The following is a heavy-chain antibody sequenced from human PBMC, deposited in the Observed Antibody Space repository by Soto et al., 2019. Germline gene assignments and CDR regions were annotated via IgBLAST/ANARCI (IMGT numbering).Heavy chain of an antibody. V-gene: IGHV4-31*03. D-gene: IGHD6-13*01. Sequence: TLSLTCPVSGGSISSCGYYWSWIRQHPVKGLEWIGYIYYSGSTYYNPSLKSRVTISVDTSKNQFSLKLSSVTAADTAVYYCARDRANSYSSSWHNWSDPGGQGTRVTVSS. J-gene: IGHJ5*02. CDR2: IYYSGST. CDR3: ARDRANSYSSSWHNWSDP. CDR1: GGSISSCGYY.